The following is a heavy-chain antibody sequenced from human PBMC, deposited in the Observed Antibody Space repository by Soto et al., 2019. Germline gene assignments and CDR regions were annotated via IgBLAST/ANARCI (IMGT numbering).Heavy chain of an antibody. J-gene: IGHJ4*02. Sequence: PSETLSLTCTVSGGSITTYQWSWIRQSPGKGLEWIAGYSGFTDYNPSLESRATISVDRSKNQFSLTLRSVTAADTAVYYCARDYGDYSFFFDYWGQGVQVTVSS. CDR2: YSGFT. V-gene: IGHV4-59*01. D-gene: IGHD4-17*01. CDR1: GGSITTYQ. CDR3: ARDYGDYSFFFDY.